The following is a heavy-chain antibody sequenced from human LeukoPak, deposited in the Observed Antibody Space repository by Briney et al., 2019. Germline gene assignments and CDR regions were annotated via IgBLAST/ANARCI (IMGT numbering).Heavy chain of an antibody. CDR2: IIPILGIA. D-gene: IGHD6-13*01. J-gene: IGHJ4*02. CDR1: GYTFTSYY. V-gene: IGHV1-69*02. CDR3: ARLLLAAAGPGRENY. Sequence: ASVKVSCKASGYTFTSYYMHWVRQAPGQGLEWMGRIIPILGIANYAQKFQGRVTITADKSTSTAYMELSSLRSEDTAVYYCARLLLAAAGPGRENYWGQGTLVTVSS.